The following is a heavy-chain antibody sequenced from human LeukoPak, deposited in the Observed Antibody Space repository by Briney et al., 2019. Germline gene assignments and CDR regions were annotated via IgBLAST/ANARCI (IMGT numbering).Heavy chain of an antibody. Sequence: SDTLSLTCTVSGDSISSSSYYWGWIRQPPGKGLEWMGRIYYSGSTYYNQSLKSRVSISVDTSKNEFSLMLSFVTAADTAVYYCARTIVVVTAIPYYFDYWGQGTLVTVSS. J-gene: IGHJ4*02. V-gene: IGHV4-39*01. CDR1: GDSISSSSYY. D-gene: IGHD2-21*02. CDR2: IYYSGST. CDR3: ARTIVVVTAIPYYFDY.